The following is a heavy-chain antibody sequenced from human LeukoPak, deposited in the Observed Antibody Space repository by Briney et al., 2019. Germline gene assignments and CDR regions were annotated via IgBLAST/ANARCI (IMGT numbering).Heavy chain of an antibody. CDR3: ARERDYSNYEDYYYYYYGMDV. Sequence: GRSLRLSCAASGFTFSSYAMHWVRQVPGKGLEWVAVISYDGSNKYYADSVKGRFTISRDNSKDTLYLQMNSLRAEDTAVYYCARERDYSNYEDYYYYYYGMDVWGQGTTVTVSS. CDR2: ISYDGSNK. J-gene: IGHJ6*02. D-gene: IGHD4-11*01. CDR1: GFTFSSYA. V-gene: IGHV3-30-3*01.